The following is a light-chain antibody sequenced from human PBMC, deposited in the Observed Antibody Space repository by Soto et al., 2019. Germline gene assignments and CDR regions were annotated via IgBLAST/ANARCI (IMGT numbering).Light chain of an antibody. CDR1: QSVSRNY. Sequence: EIVLTQSPDILSLSPGERATLSCRASQSVSRNYLVWFQQKPGQAPRLVIYDASTRATGIPDRFSGSGSGTDFTLTISGLEPEDFAVYYCYQFGKAPLTFGGGTKVEIK. CDR3: YQFGKAPLT. CDR2: DAS. V-gene: IGKV3-20*01. J-gene: IGKJ4*01.